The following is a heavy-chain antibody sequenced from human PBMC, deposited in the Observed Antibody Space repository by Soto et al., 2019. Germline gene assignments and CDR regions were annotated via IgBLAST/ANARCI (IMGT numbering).Heavy chain of an antibody. CDR1: GYTFTGYY. J-gene: IGHJ3*02. CDR3: ARESPVNPPVGATGGFDAFDI. Sequence: ASVKVSCKDSGYTFTGYYMHWVRQAPGQGLEWMGWINPNSGGTNYAQKFQGRVTMTRDTSISTAYMELSRLRSDDTAVYYCARESPVNPPVGATGGFDAFDIWGQGTTVPV. D-gene: IGHD1-26*01. V-gene: IGHV1-2*02. CDR2: INPNSGGT.